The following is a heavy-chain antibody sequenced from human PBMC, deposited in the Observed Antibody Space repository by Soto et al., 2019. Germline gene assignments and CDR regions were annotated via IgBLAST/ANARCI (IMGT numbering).Heavy chain of an antibody. V-gene: IGHV2-5*02. CDR1: GFSRSSSGEG. D-gene: IGHD3-16*01. Sequence: QFTLKESGPTLLKPTKTLTLTCPFSGFSRSSSGEGLGWIRQPPGKALECHALISWDDDKRYSPSLTSRLTITNDTSKNQVILTMTNMDPVDTATDYCAHFLDGGFDYWGQGTLVTVSS. CDR3: AHFLDGGFDY. CDR2: ISWDDDK. J-gene: IGHJ4*02.